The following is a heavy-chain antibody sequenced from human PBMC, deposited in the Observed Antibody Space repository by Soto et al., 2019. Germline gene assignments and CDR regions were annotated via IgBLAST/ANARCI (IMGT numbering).Heavy chain of an antibody. Sequence: QVQLQQWGAGLLKPSETLSLTCAVYGGSFSGYYWNWIRQPTGKGLEWIGEINHSGRANYNPSLKSRVTISVDTSKNQFSLKLSSVTAADTAVYYCARGWGRIFDYWGQGTLATVSS. J-gene: IGHJ4*02. D-gene: IGHD7-27*01. CDR3: ARGWGRIFDY. CDR2: INHSGRA. V-gene: IGHV4-34*01. CDR1: GGSFSGYY.